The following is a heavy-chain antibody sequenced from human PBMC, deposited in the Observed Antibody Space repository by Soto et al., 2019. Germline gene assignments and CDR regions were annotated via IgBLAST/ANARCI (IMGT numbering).Heavy chain of an antibody. V-gene: IGHV1-18*01. Sequence: ASVKVSCKASGYTFTSHGITWVRQAPGQGLEWMGWISAYNGNTNYTQNLQGRITMTTDTSTSTAYMELRSLRSNDTAIYYCAMVDVYVTPSPQDVWGQGTTVTVSS. CDR2: ISAYNGNT. CDR1: GYTFTSHG. J-gene: IGHJ6*02. D-gene: IGHD3-16*01. CDR3: AMVDVYVTPSPQDV.